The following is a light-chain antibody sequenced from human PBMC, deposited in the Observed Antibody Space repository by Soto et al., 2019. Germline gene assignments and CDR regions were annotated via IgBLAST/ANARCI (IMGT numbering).Light chain of an antibody. CDR3: SSYTSSSIRV. V-gene: IGLV2-14*01. CDR1: SSDVGGYNY. Sequence: QSALTQPASVSGSPGQSITISCTGTSSDVGGYNYVSWYQQHPGKAPKLMIYEVSNRPSGVSNRFSGSKSGNTASLTISGLQAADEADYYCSSYTSSSIRVFGGGTKLTVL. CDR2: EVS. J-gene: IGLJ3*02.